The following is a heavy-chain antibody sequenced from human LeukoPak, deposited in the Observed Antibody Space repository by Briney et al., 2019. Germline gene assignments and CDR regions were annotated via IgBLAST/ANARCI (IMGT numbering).Heavy chain of an antibody. Sequence: GGSLRLSCAAPGFTLSSYAMTWVRQAPGKGLEWVSDIGDSGATTYYADSVKGRFTISRDNSKNTLYLQMSSLRAEDTAVYFCASFHYYGSGAYYPSYWGQGTLVTVSS. CDR2: IGDSGATT. CDR1: GFTLSSYA. CDR3: ASFHYYGSGAYYPSY. V-gene: IGHV3-23*01. D-gene: IGHD3-10*01. J-gene: IGHJ4*02.